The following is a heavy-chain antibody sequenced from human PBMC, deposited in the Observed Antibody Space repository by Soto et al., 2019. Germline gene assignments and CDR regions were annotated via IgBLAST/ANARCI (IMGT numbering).Heavy chain of an antibody. J-gene: IGHJ4*02. D-gene: IGHD3-10*01. CDR1: GFTFSSYS. CDR2: ISSSSSYI. CDR3: ARVTHGDTNELYN. V-gene: IGHV3-21*01. Sequence: GGSLRLSCASSGFTFSSYSMNWVRQAPGKGLEWVSSISSSSSYIYYADSVKGRFTISRDNATNSLYLQMNSLGAEDTAVYYCARVTHGDTNELYNWGQGNLVTVSS.